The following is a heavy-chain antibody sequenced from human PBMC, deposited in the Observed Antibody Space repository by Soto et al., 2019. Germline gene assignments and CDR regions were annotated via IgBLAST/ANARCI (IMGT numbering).Heavy chain of an antibody. Sequence: QVQLVQSGAEVKKPGASVKVSCKASGYTLTDYYIHWVRQAPGQGLEWMGWINPNSGGTNFVQKFRGLVTMTRDTSISTAYMELTSLKSDDTAVYYCTRGAYYGSGTYPAYYFDSWGQGTLVTVSS. D-gene: IGHD3-10*01. CDR1: GYTLTDYY. V-gene: IGHV1-2*04. CDR2: INPNSGGT. CDR3: TRGAYYGSGTYPAYYFDS. J-gene: IGHJ4*02.